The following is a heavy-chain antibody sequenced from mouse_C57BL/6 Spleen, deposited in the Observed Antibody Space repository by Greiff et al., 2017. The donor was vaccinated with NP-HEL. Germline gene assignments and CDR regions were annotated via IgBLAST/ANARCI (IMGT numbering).Heavy chain of an antibody. J-gene: IGHJ3*01. CDR2: ISSGSSTI. V-gene: IGHV5-17*01. CDR1: GFTFSDYG. D-gene: IGHD2-4*01. Sequence: EVHLVESGGGLVKPGGSLKLSCAASGFTFSDYGMHWVRQAPEKGLEWVAYISSGSSTIYYADTVKGRFTISRDNAKNTLFLQMTSLRSEDTAMYYCARPYYDYDGRFAYWGKGTLVTVSA. CDR3: ARPYYDYDGRFAY.